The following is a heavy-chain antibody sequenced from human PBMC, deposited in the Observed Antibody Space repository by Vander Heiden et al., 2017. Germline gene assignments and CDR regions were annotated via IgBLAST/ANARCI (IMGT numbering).Heavy chain of an antibody. D-gene: IGHD5-12*01. CDR2: IYYSGTA. Sequence: QLQLQESGPGLVKPSETLSLTCEVSGDFISNNYYYWGWIRQPPVKGLEGIGNIYYSGTAFYNPSLKSRVPISVDTPTNQFSLRLRSVTAADTAVYYCARARDGYLADYFDYWGQGSLVTVSS. J-gene: IGHJ4*02. CDR1: GDFISNNYYY. CDR3: ARARDGYLADYFDY. V-gene: IGHV4-39*01.